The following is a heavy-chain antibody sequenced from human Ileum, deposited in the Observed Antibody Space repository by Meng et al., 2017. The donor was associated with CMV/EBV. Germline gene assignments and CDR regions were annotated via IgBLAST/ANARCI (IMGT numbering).Heavy chain of an antibody. V-gene: IGHV3-33*06. D-gene: IGHD5-12*01. CDR3: AKDKANVEATMDY. Sequence: GGLLRSPVAPSGFPFSSYGIHWVRQVPGKGLEGAAVIWYDGSNKYYADSVKGRFTISRDNSKNTLYLQMNSLRAEDTAVYYCAKDKANVEATMDYWGQGTLVTVSS. J-gene: IGHJ4*02. CDR2: IWYDGSNK. CDR1: GFPFSSYG.